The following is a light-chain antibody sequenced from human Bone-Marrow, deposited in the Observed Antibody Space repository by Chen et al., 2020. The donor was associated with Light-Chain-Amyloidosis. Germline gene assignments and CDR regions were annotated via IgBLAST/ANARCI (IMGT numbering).Light chain of an antibody. J-gene: IGKJ2*01. V-gene: IGKV4-1*01. CDR2: WAS. CDR3: QHYYNVPRT. Sequence: DIVLTQSPESLAVSVGERATFNCKSSQTISYTSSDKPYLAWYQKKPGQPPKLFIYWASVRESGVPDRFSGGGSGTDFTLTISSVQAEDVAVYYCQHYYNVPRTFGQGIKLEIK. CDR1: QTISYTSSDKPY.